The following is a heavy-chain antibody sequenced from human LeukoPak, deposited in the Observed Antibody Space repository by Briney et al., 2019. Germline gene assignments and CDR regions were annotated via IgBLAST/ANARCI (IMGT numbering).Heavy chain of an antibody. D-gene: IGHD2-21*01. Sequence: GGSLRLSCAASGFTFSSYGMHWVRQAPGKGLEWVAVIWYDGSNKYYADSVKGRFTISRGNSKNMVYLQMNSLRAEDTAVYYCAKEFLGYFDYWGQGTLVIVSS. CDR3: AKEFLGYFDY. CDR1: GFTFSSYG. V-gene: IGHV3-33*06. CDR2: IWYDGSNK. J-gene: IGHJ4*02.